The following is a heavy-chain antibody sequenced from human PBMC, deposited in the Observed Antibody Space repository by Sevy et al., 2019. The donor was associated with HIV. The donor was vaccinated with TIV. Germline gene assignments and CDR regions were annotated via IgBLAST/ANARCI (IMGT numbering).Heavy chain of an antibody. V-gene: IGHV7-4-1*02. D-gene: IGHD6-6*01. J-gene: IGHJ6*02. CDR2: ININTGNP. CDR1: GYTFSGYT. Sequence: ASVKVSCKASGYTFSGYTINWVRQAPGQGLEWMGWININTGNPTYAQGFTGRFVFSLDTSVSTAYLQINSLKAEDTAVSFCARERMAARTGLDVWCQGTTVTVSS. CDR3: ARERMAARTGLDV.